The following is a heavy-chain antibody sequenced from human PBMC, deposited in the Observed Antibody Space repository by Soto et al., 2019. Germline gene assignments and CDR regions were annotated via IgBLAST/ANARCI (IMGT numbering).Heavy chain of an antibody. CDR3: ASCINGVGSSGWNEDWYFDL. Sequence: GASVKVSCKASGGTFSSYAISWVRQAPGQGLEWMGGIIPIFGTANYAQKFQGRVTITADESTSTAYMELSSLRSEDTAVYYCASCINGVGSSGWNEDWYFDLWGRGTLVTVSS. D-gene: IGHD6-19*01. J-gene: IGHJ2*01. CDR2: IIPIFGTA. CDR1: GGTFSSYA. V-gene: IGHV1-69*13.